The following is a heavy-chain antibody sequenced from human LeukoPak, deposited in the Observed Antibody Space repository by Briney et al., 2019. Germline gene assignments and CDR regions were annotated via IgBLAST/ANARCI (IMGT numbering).Heavy chain of an antibody. V-gene: IGHV3-48*03. Sequence: GGSLRLSCSASGFAFSTSDMNWVRQAPGKGLEWISYISGSGAVQYYADSVRGRFIISRDNGKNSLFLQMNSLTAEDTATYYCARGQEGYDYGDYGWFDPWGQGTLVTVSS. CDR2: ISGSGAVQ. D-gene: IGHD4-17*01. J-gene: IGHJ5*02. CDR1: GFAFSTSD. CDR3: ARGQEGYDYGDYGWFDP.